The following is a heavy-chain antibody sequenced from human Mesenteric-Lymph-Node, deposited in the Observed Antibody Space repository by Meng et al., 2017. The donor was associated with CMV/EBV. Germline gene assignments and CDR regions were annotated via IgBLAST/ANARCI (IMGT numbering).Heavy chain of an antibody. CDR2: ISGSGKSI. D-gene: IGHD6-6*01. CDR1: GFSFSDYY. V-gene: IGHV3-11*04. CDR3: ARDLGSSFGY. Sequence: GESLKISCAASGFSFSDYYMTWIRQAPGKGLEWISYISGSGKSIDYADSVKGRFTITRDNGESSLYLQMNSLRAEDTAVYYCARDLGSSFGYWGQGTLVTVSS. J-gene: IGHJ4*02.